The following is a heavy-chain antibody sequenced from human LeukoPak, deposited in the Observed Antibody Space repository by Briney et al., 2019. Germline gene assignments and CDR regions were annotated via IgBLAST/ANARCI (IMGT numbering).Heavy chain of an antibody. D-gene: IGHD2-8*01. CDR3: ARVGNGHFDY. CDR2: IYYSGNT. Sequence: SQTLSLTCIVSGGALSSYYWSWLRQPPGNRREWIGYIYYSGNTNYNPSLKSRVTISIDTSKNQFSLKLSSVTAADTAVYYCARVGNGHFDYWGQGTLVTVSS. J-gene: IGHJ4*02. CDR1: GGALSSYY. V-gene: IGHV4-59*01.